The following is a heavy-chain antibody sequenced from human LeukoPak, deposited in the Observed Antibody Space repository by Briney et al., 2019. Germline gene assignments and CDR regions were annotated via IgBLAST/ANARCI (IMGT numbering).Heavy chain of an antibody. CDR3: ARGGAAPVTNWFDP. D-gene: IGHD6-13*01. CDR2: IYTSGSS. CDR1: GGSISSGSYY. V-gene: IGHV4-61*02. J-gene: IGHJ5*02. Sequence: PSQTLSLTCTVSGGSISSGSYYWSWIRQPAGKGLQWIGRIYTSGSSNYNPSLRSRVTMSVDTSKNQFSLKLSSVTAADTAVYYCARGGAAPVTNWFDPWGQGTLVTVSS.